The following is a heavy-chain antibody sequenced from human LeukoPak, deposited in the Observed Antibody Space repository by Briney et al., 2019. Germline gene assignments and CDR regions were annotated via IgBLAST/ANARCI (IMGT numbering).Heavy chain of an antibody. CDR3: ARDRFLAATAFDY. CDR1: GFTFSSYA. D-gene: IGHD3-3*01. Sequence: GRSLRLSCAAAGFTFSSYAMHWVRQATGKGLQWVAVISYDGSNKYYADSVNGRFTISRVNSKNTLYLQMNSLRAEDTAVYYCARDRFLAATAFDYWGQGTVVTVSS. CDR2: ISYDGSNK. J-gene: IGHJ4*02. V-gene: IGHV3-30-3*01.